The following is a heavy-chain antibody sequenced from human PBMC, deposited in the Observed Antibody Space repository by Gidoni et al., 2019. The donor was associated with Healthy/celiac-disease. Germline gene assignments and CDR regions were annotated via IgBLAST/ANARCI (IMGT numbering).Heavy chain of an antibody. J-gene: IGHJ4*02. V-gene: IGHV3-74*01. Sequence: EVQLVESGGGLVQPGGSLRLSCAASGFTFRSYWMHWVRQAPGKGLVWVSRINSDGSSTSYADSVKGRFTISRDNAKNTLYLQMNSLRAEDTAVYYCARESGDYDFWSGYPDYWGQGTLVTVSS. D-gene: IGHD3-3*01. CDR1: GFTFRSYW. CDR2: INSDGSST. CDR3: ARESGDYDFWSGYPDY.